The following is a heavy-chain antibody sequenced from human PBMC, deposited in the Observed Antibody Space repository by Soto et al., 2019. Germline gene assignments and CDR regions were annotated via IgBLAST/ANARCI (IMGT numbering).Heavy chain of an antibody. CDR2: IYYSGST. J-gene: IGHJ4*02. V-gene: IGHV4-59*08. CDR1: GGYISSYY. D-gene: IGHD3-16*01. CDR3: ARLWGWAVDY. Sequence: QVQLQESGPGLVKPSETLSLTCTVSGGYISSYYWSWIRQPPGKGLEWTGYIYYSGSTNYNPSLKSRVTISVDTSKNQFSLKLSSVTAADTAVYYCARLWGWAVDYGGQGTRVTVSS.